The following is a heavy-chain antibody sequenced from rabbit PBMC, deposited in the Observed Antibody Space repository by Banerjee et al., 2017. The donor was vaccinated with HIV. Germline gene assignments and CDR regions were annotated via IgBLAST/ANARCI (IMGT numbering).Heavy chain of an antibody. CDR2: IYTGNGNT. Sequence: QEQLVESGGGLVQPEGSLTLTCTASGFSFSSSYYISWVRQAPGKGLEWIGCIYTGNGNTWYASWAKGRFTCSKASSTTVTLQMTSLTAADTATYFCARDTSGDGGVGDLNLWGPGTLVTVS. D-gene: IGHD2-1*01. CDR1: GFSFSSSYY. V-gene: IGHV1S45*01. CDR3: ARDTSGDGGVGDLNL. J-gene: IGHJ4*01.